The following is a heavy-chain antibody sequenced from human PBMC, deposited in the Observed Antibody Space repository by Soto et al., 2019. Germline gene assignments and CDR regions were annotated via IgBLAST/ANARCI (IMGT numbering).Heavy chain of an antibody. J-gene: IGHJ6*02. CDR2: IIPISETT. Sequence: SVKVSCKASGCTFSSYAISWVRQAPGQGLEWMGGIIPISETTNYAQKFQGRVTITADESKSTAYMELSSLRSEDTAVYYCARSQGSSTSLEIYYYYYYGMDVWGQGTTVTVSS. CDR1: GCTFSSYA. D-gene: IGHD2-2*01. V-gene: IGHV1-69*13. CDR3: ARSQGSSTSLEIYYYYYYGMDV.